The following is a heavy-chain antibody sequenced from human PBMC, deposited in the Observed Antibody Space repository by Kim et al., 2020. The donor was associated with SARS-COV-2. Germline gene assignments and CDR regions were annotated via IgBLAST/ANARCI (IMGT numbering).Heavy chain of an antibody. Sequence: YYNPSLTSRVTISVDTSKNQFSLNLSSVTAADTAVYYCARDDSSNYYVDYWGQGTLVTVSS. D-gene: IGHD3-22*01. V-gene: IGHV4-39*07. CDR3: ARDDSSNYYVDY. J-gene: IGHJ4*02.